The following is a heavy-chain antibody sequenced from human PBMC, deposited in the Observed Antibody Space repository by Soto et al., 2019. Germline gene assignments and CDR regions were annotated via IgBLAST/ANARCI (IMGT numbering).Heavy chain of an antibody. CDR1: GVTFSSSD. CDR3: ARPRYGGYYDY. Sequence: PGGSLRLSCAASGVTFSSSDMHWVRQGTGKDLEWVSAIGTAGDTYYPGSVKGRFTISRENAKNSLYLQMNSLRAGDTAVYYCARPRYGGYYDYWGQGTLVTVSS. CDR2: IGTAGDT. V-gene: IGHV3-13*01. D-gene: IGHD5-12*01. J-gene: IGHJ1*01.